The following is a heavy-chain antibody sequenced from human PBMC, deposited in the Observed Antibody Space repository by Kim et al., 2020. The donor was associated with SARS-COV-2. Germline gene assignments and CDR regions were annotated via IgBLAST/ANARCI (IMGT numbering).Heavy chain of an antibody. D-gene: IGHD2-8*01. J-gene: IGHJ5*02. CDR3: ARDRPPGCTNGVCRRLNWFDP. V-gene: IGHV1-46*01. CDR1: GYTFTSYY. Sequence: ASVKVSCKASGYTFTSYYMHWVRQAPGQGLEWMGIINPSGGSTSYAQKFQGRVTMTRDTSTSTVYMELSSLRSEDTAVYYCARDRPPGCTNGVCRRLNWFDPWGQGTLVTVSS. CDR2: INPSGGST.